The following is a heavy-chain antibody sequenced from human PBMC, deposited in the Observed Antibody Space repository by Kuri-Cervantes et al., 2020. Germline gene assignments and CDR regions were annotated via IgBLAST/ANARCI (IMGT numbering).Heavy chain of an antibody. V-gene: IGHV3-30*18. D-gene: IGHD7-27*01. CDR2: ISYDGSDK. CDR1: GFTFSSYG. J-gene: IGHJ4*02. CDR3: AKDLRFPRWGNHFDY. Sequence: GESLKISCAASGFTFSSYGMHWVRQAPGKGLEWVAVISYDGSDKNYADSVKGRFTIYRDNSKNTLYLQVNSLRAEDTAVYYCAKDLRFPRWGNHFDYWGQGTLVTVSS.